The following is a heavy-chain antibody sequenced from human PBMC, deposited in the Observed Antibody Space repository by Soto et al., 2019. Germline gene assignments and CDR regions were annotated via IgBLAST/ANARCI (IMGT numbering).Heavy chain of an antibody. CDR2: IWYDGSNK. CDR1: GFTFSSYG. J-gene: IGHJ6*02. V-gene: IGHV3-33*01. D-gene: IGHD6-19*01. Sequence: PGGSLRLSCAASGFTFSSYGMHWVRQAPGKGLEWVAVIWYDGSNKYYADSVKGRFTISRDNSKNTLHLQMNSLRAEDTAVYYCARDLGAGTTTDYYYGMDVWGQGTTVTVSS. CDR3: ARDLGAGTTTDYYYGMDV.